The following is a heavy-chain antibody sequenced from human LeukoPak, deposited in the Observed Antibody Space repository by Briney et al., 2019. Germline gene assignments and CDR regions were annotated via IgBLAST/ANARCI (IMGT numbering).Heavy chain of an antibody. Sequence: SETLSLTCTVSGGSISNYYWSWTRQPPGKGLEWIGYIYYSGSTNYNPSLKSRVTISLDTSKNQFSLKLSSVAAADTAVYYCARATRNFGSPNWFDPWGQGTLVTVSS. CDR1: GGSISNYY. D-gene: IGHD3-3*01. V-gene: IGHV4-59*01. J-gene: IGHJ5*02. CDR3: ARATRNFGSPNWFDP. CDR2: IYYSGST.